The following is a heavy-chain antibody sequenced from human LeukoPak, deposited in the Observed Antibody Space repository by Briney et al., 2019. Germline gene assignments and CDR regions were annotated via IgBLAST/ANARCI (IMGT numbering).Heavy chain of an antibody. CDR1: VDPIRSHF. CDR3: ASPTAMFTNCFVT. V-gene: IGHV4-59*08. Sequence: PSETLLQACSVSVDPIRSHFWSWIRQPPGEGLEWIGFIYYSGSTNQNPSLKSRVTMSVDTSKNQFFLRLSSVTAADTAVYYCASPTAMFTNCFVTRGQGTLVTVSS. CDR2: IYYSGST. D-gene: IGHD5-18*01. J-gene: IGHJ1*01.